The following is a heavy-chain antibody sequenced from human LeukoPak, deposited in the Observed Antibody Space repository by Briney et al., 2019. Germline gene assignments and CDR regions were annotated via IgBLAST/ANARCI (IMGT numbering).Heavy chain of an antibody. D-gene: IGHD5-12*01. CDR1: GASISTYY. CDR2: LYTSGST. Sequence: SETLSLTCTVSGASISTYYWSWIRQPPGKELEWIGNLYTSGSTNYNPSLKSRVTISVDTSKTQFSLNLTSVTAADTAVYYCARQVGYDSPFDYWGQGTLVTVSS. J-gene: IGHJ4*02. V-gene: IGHV4-59*08. CDR3: ARQVGYDSPFDY.